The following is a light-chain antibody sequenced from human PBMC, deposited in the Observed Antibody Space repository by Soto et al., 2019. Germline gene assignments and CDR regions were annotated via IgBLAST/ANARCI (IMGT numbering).Light chain of an antibody. CDR1: NSDVGGYNY. CDR2: DVT. J-gene: IGLJ1*01. CDR3: CSYAGSYTYV. Sequence: LSQPRSVCGSPGQLITISCTGTNSDVGGYNYVSWYQHHPGKAPKLMIFDVTKRPSGVPDRFSGYKSGNTASLTISGLQTEDEADYYCCSYAGSYTYVFGTGTKVTV. V-gene: IGLV2-11*01.